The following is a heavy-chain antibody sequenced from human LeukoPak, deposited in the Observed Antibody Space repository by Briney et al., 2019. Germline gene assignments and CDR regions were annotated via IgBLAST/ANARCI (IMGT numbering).Heavy chain of an antibody. V-gene: IGHV4-34*01. CDR2: INHSGST. CDR3: ARGLRYFDWLVASTGGYFDY. CDR1: GGSFSGYY. D-gene: IGHD3-9*01. Sequence: SETLSLTCAVYGGSFSGYYWSWIRQPPGKGLEWIGEINHSGSTNYNPSLKSRVTISVDTSKNQFSLKLSSVTAADTAVYYCARGLRYFDWLVASTGGYFDYWGQGTLVTVSS. J-gene: IGHJ4*02.